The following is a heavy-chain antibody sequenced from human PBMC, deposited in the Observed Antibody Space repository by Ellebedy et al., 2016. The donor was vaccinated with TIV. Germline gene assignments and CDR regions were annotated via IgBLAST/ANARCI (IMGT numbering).Heavy chain of an antibody. V-gene: IGHV1-46*01. J-gene: IGHJ4*02. CDR2: INPGTGTA. CDR1: GDTFTSYY. CDR3: ARTAVATIAY. D-gene: IGHD5-12*01. Sequence: AASVKVSCKASGDTFTSYYIHWVRQAPGQGLEWMGIINPGTGTASYAQKFQGRVTITRDTSTSTVYMELTSLTSEDTAMFYCARTAVATIAYWGQGTLVTVSS.